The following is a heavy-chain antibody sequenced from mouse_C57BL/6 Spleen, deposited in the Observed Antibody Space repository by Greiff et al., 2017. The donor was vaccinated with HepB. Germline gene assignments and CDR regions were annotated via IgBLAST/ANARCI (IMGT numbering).Heavy chain of an antibody. J-gene: IGHJ3*01. Sequence: VQLQQPGAELVMPGASVKLSCKASGYTFTSYWMHWVKQRPGQGLEWIGEIDPSDSYTNYNQKFKGKSTLTVDKSSSTAYMQLSSLTSEDSAVYYCARAYGSSDGGFAYWGQGTLVTVAA. V-gene: IGHV1-69*01. D-gene: IGHD1-1*01. CDR1: GYTFTSYW. CDR2: IDPSDSYT. CDR3: ARAYGSSDGGFAY.